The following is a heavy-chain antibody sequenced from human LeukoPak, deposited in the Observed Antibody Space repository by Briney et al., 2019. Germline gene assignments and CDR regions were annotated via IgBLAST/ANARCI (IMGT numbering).Heavy chain of an antibody. CDR3: ARPSGSYYQNPFDV. V-gene: IGHV5-51*01. CDR1: GYSFTSYW. J-gene: IGHJ3*01. CDR2: IYPGDSNT. D-gene: IGHD1-26*01. Sequence: GESLQISCKGSGYSFTSYWIGWVRQMPGKGLEWMGIIYPGDSNTKYSPSFQGQVTISADKSISTAYLQWSNLKASDTAMYYCARPSGSYYQNPFDVWGQGTMVTVSS.